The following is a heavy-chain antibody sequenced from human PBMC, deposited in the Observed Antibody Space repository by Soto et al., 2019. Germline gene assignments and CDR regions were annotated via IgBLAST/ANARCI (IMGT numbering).Heavy chain of an antibody. Sequence: PGGSIRLSWAAARLTLRSQVMHWVRKVSGRGLEWVAVFSYDGTNRHSADSVKGRFTISRDNSKNTLSLQINRLRPEDTAVYSCAREQGSGFYRVADFWGQGPPVTVSS. CDR2: FSYDGTNR. J-gene: IGHJ4*02. CDR1: RLTLRSQV. CDR3: AREQGSGFYRVADF. D-gene: IGHD5-12*01. V-gene: IGHV3-30*03.